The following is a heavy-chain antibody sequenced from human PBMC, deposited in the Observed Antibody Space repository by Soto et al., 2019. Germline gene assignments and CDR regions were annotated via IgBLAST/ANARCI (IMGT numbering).Heavy chain of an antibody. CDR3: ARVYVDSSGYYYDY. CDR2: ISSNGGGT. V-gene: IGHV3-64*01. J-gene: IGHJ4*02. D-gene: IGHD3-22*01. Sequence: PGGSLRLSCAASGFTVSSNYMSWVRQAPGKGLEYVSAISSNGGGTYYANSVKGRFTISRDNSKNMLYLQMGSLRAEDMAVYYCARVYVDSSGYYYDYWGQGTLVTVSS. CDR1: GFTVSSNY.